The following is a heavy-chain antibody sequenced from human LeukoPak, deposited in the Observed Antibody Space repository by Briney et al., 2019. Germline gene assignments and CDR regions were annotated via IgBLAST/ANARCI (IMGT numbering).Heavy chain of an antibody. CDR1: GGSISSYY. CDR2: IYHSGTT. D-gene: IGHD1-26*01. J-gene: IGHJ4*02. Sequence: SETLSLTCTVSGGSISSYYWSWIRQPPGKGLEWIGYIYHSGTTNYNPSLKSRVTISVDTSKNQFSLKLSSVTAADTAVYYCASVRRSGSYLSSGRTFDYWGQGTLVTVSS. V-gene: IGHV4-59*01. CDR3: ASVRRSGSYLSSGRTFDY.